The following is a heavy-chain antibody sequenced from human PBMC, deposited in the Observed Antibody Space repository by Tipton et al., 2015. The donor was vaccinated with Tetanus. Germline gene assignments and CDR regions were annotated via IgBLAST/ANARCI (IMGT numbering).Heavy chain of an antibody. Sequence: TLSLTCTVSGDSVSTGNFYWSWIRQPPGKGLEWTAFIHHSGLAFSKPSLKSRVSISIDTSQNQFSLRLTSVTAADTAVHFCARNVYTVTNNAFDIWGHGTLVNVSS. CDR2: IHHSGLA. CDR3: ARNVYTVTNNAFDI. V-gene: IGHV4-30-4*01. CDR1: GDSVSTGNFY. D-gene: IGHD4-11*01. J-gene: IGHJ3*02.